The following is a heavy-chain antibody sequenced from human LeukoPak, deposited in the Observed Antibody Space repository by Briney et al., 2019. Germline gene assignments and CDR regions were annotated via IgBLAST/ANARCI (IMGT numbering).Heavy chain of an antibody. Sequence: SETLSLTCTVSGGSISSGDYYWSWIRQPPGKGLEWIGYIYYSGSTYYNPSLKSRVTISVDTSKNQFSLKLSSVTAADTAVYYCARVVYYDSSGLGDIWGQGTMVTVSS. J-gene: IGHJ3*02. CDR3: ARVVYYDSSGLGDI. CDR2: IYYSGST. V-gene: IGHV4-30-4*08. CDR1: GGSISSGDYY. D-gene: IGHD3-22*01.